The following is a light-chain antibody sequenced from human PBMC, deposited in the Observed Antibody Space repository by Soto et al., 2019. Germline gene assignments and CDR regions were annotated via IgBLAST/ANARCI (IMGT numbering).Light chain of an antibody. CDR2: DVT. CDR1: SSDVGGYNY. CDR3: SSYTSSSTPYV. Sequence: QSVLTQPASVSGSPGQSITISCTGTSSDVGGYNYVSWYQQHPVKAPKLMIYDVTNRPSGVSDRFSGSKSGNTASLTISGLQPEHEADYYCSSYTSSSTPYVFGTGTKVTVL. J-gene: IGLJ1*01. V-gene: IGLV2-14*01.